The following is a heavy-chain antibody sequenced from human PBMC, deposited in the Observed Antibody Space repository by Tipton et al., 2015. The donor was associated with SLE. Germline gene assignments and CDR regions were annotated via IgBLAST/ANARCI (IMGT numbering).Heavy chain of an antibody. Sequence: SLRLSCVVSGFTFSGFAIHWVRQASGKGLEWVGHIRSRSNNYATAYGASVKGRFTISRDDSKDTAYLQMNSLKVEDTAIYYCFAIYDLRSMFVRGQGTLVTVSS. V-gene: IGHV3-73*01. CDR2: IRSRSNNYAT. CDR1: GFTFSGFA. CDR3: FAIYDLRSMFV. D-gene: IGHD3-3*01. J-gene: IGHJ4*02.